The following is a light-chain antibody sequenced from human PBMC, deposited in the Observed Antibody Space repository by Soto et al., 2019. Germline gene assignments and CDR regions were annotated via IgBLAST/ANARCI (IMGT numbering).Light chain of an antibody. J-gene: IGKJ2*01. V-gene: IGKV1-39*01. CDR1: QSITNY. CDR3: QQSDSYPYT. CDR2: AAS. Sequence: DIQMTQSPSSLSVSIGDRVTITCRASQSITNYLNWYQQKPGKAPNLLVYAASSLQSGVPSRFSGNGSGTDFTLTISSLQPEDFASYYYQQSDSYPYTFGQGTKLEIK.